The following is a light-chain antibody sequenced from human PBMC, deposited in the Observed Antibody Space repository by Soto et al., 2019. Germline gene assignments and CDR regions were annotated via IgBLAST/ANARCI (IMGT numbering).Light chain of an antibody. CDR2: GAS. CDR1: QSVSSNY. Sequence: EIVVTQSPGTLSLSPGERATLSCRASQSVSSNYLAWYQQKPGQAPRLLIYGASSRASDIPDRFSGSGSGTGFTLNICILEPEDFAMYYHPQYGSTPFTFGPGNKVDV. J-gene: IGKJ3*01. V-gene: IGKV3-20*01. CDR3: PQYGSTPFT.